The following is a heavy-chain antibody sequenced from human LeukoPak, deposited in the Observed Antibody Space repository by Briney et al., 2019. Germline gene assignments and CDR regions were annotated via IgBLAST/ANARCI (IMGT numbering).Heavy chain of an antibody. CDR2: ISSSGSTI. CDR3: ARVEYSAAFDY. D-gene: IGHD5-18*01. V-gene: IGHV3-48*04. J-gene: IGHJ4*02. CDR1: GFTFSSYS. Sequence: GGSLRLSCAASGFTFSSYSMNWVRQAPGKGLEWVSYISSSGSTIYYADSVKGRFTISRDNAKNSLYLQMNSLRAEDTAVYYCARVEYSAAFDYWGQGTLVTVSS.